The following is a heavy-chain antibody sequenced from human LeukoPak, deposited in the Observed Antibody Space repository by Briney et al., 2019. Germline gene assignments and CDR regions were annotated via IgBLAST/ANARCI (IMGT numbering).Heavy chain of an antibody. Sequence: GGSLRLSCAASGFTFSSYGMHWVRQAPGKGLEWVAVISYDGSNKYYADSVKGRFTISRDNSKNTLYLQMNSLRAEDTAVYYCASGLRYLDYWGQGTLVTVSS. CDR1: GFTFSSYG. V-gene: IGHV3-30*03. J-gene: IGHJ4*02. CDR2: ISYDGSNK. CDR3: ASGLRYLDY.